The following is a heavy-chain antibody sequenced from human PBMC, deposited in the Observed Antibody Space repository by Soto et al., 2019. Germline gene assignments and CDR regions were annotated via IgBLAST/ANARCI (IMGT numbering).Heavy chain of an antibody. D-gene: IGHD6-13*01. V-gene: IGHV1-69*02. J-gene: IGHJ3*02. CDR2: IIPILGIA. Sequence: GASVKVSCKASGGTFSSYTISWVRQAPGQGLEWMGRIIPILGIANYAQKFQGRVTITADKSTSTAYMELSSLRSEDTAVYYCARGIAAAGWGYDAFDIWGQGTMVTVSS. CDR1: GGTFSSYT. CDR3: ARGIAAAGWGYDAFDI.